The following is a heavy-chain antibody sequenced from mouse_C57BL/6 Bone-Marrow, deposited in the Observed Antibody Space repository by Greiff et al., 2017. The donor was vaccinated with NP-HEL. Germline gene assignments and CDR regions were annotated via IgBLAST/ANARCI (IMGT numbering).Heavy chain of an antibody. Sequence: VKLVESGAELARPGASVKLSCKASGYTFTSYGISWVKQRTGQGLEWIGEIYPRSGNTYYNEKFKGKATLTADKSSSTAYMELRSRTSEDSAVYFCARSEDYGVDYWGQGTTLTVSS. CDR1: GYTFTSYG. D-gene: IGHD2-4*01. V-gene: IGHV1-81*01. J-gene: IGHJ2*01. CDR2: IYPRSGNT. CDR3: ARSEDYGVDY.